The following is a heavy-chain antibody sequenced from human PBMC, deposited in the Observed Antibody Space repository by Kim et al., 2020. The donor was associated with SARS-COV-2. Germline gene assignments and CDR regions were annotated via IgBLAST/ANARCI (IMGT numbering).Heavy chain of an antibody. CDR1: GGSITSGGYY. D-gene: IGHD3-3*01. V-gene: IGHV4-31*03. Sequence: SETLSLTCTVSGGSITSGGYYWSWIRQHPGKGLEWIGYIYYSVSTYYNPSLKSRVIISVDTSKNQFSLKLSSVTAADTAVYYCARDRGGITIFGVVIDSGILRGMDVWGQGTTVTVSS. CDR3: ARDRGGITIFGVVIDSGILRGMDV. J-gene: IGHJ6*02. CDR2: IYYSVST.